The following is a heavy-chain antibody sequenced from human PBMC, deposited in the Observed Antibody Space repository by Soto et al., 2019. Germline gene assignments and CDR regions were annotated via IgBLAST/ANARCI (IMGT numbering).Heavy chain of an antibody. CDR2: ISSSSSTI. D-gene: IGHD3-3*01. J-gene: IGHJ5*02. CDR3: ARGLATFGFGVVISSRPFDP. Sequence: PGGSLRLSCAASGFTFSSYSMNWVRQAPGKGLEWVSYISSSSSTIYYADSVKGRFTISRDNAKNSLYLQMNSLRAEDTAVYYCARGLATFGFGVVISSRPFDPWGQGTLVTVSS. CDR1: GFTFSSYS. V-gene: IGHV3-48*01.